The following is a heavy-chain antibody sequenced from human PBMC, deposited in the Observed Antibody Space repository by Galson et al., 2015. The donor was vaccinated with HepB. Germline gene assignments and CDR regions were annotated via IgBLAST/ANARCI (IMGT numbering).Heavy chain of an antibody. V-gene: IGHV3-48*02. J-gene: IGHJ2*01. Sequence: SLRLSCAASGFTFSSYSMNWVRQAPGKGLEWVSYISSSSSTIYYADSVKGRFTISRDNAKNSLYLQMNSLRDEDTAVYYCASWEAVAGTGYFDLWGRGTLVTVSS. CDR1: GFTFSSYS. CDR3: ASWEAVAGTGYFDL. D-gene: IGHD6-19*01. CDR2: ISSSSSTI.